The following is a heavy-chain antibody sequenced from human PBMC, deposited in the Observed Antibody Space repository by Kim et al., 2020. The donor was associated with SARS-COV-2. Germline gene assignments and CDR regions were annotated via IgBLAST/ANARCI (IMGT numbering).Heavy chain of an antibody. D-gene: IGHD3-10*01. J-gene: IGHJ3*02. CDR3: ARGRPMVRDAFDI. V-gene: IGHV1-8*01. Sequence: YAQKFQGRVTMTRNTSISTAYMELSSLRSEDTAVYYCARGRPMVRDAFDIWGQGTMVTVSS.